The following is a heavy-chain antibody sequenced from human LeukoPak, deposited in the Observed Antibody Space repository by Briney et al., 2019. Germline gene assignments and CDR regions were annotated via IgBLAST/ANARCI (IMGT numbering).Heavy chain of an antibody. CDR1: GGSISSYY. V-gene: IGHV4-4*07. CDR2: IYTSGST. Sequence: SETLSPTCTVSGGSISSYYWSWIRQPAGKGLEWIGRIYTSGSTNYNPSLKSRVTMSVDTSKNQFSLKLSSVTAADTAVYYCAREGTIPIGTDYYYGMDVWGQGTTVTVSS. CDR3: AREGTIPIGTDYYYGMDV. D-gene: IGHD1-1*01. J-gene: IGHJ6*02.